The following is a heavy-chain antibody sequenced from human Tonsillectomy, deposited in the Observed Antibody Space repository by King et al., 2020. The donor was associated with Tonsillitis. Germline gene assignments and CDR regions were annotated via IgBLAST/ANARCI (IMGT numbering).Heavy chain of an antibody. V-gene: IGHV3-23*04. CDR3: AKGSGNYFFDY. D-gene: IGHD2-15*01. CDR2: IDHSGRTT. CDR1: GFTFSNYG. J-gene: IGHJ4*02. Sequence: VQLVESGGGLVQPGGSLRLSCAASGFTFSNYGMSWVRQAPGKGLEWVSTIDHSGRTTYYADSVKGRFTISRDNSKNTLYLQMNSLRVEDTAVYYCAKGSGNYFFDYWGQGTVVTVSS.